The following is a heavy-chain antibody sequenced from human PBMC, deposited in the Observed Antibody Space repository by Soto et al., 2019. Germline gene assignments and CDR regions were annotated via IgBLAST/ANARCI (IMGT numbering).Heavy chain of an antibody. CDR1: GFTFSSYG. J-gene: IGHJ6*02. CDR3: AKGLGVAATHLEDYYYYYGMDV. D-gene: IGHD2-15*01. CDR2: ISYDGSNK. Sequence: PGGSLRLSCAASGFTFSSYGMHWVRQAPGKGLEWVAVISYDGSNKYYADSVKGRFTISRDNSKNTLYLQMDSLRAEDTAVYYCAKGLGVAATHLEDYYYYYGMDVWGQGTTVTVSS. V-gene: IGHV3-30*18.